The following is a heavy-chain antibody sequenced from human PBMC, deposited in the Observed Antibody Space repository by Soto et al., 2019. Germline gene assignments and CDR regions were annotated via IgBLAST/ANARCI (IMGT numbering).Heavy chain of an antibody. CDR3: ARDPLYDYGDLSHGFDI. Sequence: QVQLQESGPGLVKPSQTLSLTCTVSGGSIRSGDYYWSWIRQSPGKGLEWIGFIYHSGSTYYNPSLKSRVTISVDTSKNQFSLKLSSVTAADTAVYYCARDPLYDYGDLSHGFDIWGQGTRVTVSS. CDR2: IYHSGST. J-gene: IGHJ3*02. CDR1: GGSIRSGDYY. D-gene: IGHD4-17*01. V-gene: IGHV4-30-4*01.